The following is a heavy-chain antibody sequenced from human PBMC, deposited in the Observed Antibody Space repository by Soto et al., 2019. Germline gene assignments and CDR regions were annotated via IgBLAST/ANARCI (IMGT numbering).Heavy chain of an antibody. CDR1: GFTFSSYA. J-gene: IGHJ6*02. Sequence: PGGSLRLSCAASGFTFSSYAMSWFRQAPGKGLEWVSAISGSGGSTYYADCVKGRFTISRDNSKNTLYLQMNSLRAEDTAVYYCAKVVGTITGTEAYYYYYGMDVWGQGTTVTVSS. V-gene: IGHV3-23*01. CDR2: ISGSGGST. CDR3: AKVVGTITGTEAYYYYYGMDV. D-gene: IGHD1-20*01.